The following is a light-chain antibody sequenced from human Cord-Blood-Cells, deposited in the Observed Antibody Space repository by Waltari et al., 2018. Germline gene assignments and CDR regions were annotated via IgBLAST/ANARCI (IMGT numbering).Light chain of an antibody. CDR1: SSDVGGYNY. V-gene: IGLV2-14*01. Sequence: QSALTQPASVSGSPGQSITISCTGTSSDVGGYNYVSWYQQHPGKAPKLMIYDVSKRPPGVSNPFSGSKSGNTASLTISGLQAEDEADYYCSSYTSSSTYVFGTGTKVTVL. J-gene: IGLJ1*01. CDR3: SSYTSSSTYV. CDR2: DVS.